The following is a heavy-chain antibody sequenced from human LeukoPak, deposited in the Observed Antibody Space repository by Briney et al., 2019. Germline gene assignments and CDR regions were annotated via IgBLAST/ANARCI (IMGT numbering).Heavy chain of an antibody. Sequence: PSETLSLTCTVSGDSISSGSYFWGWIRQPPGKGLEWIGSINYSGKTYYNPSLKSRVITSVDTSKIQFSLKLTSVTAADTAVYYCARHVFLVAAGWGYHFDYWGQGTLVTVSS. D-gene: IGHD6-13*01. CDR3: ARHVFLVAAGWGYHFDY. CDR2: INYSGKT. V-gene: IGHV4-39*01. CDR1: GDSISSGSYF. J-gene: IGHJ4*02.